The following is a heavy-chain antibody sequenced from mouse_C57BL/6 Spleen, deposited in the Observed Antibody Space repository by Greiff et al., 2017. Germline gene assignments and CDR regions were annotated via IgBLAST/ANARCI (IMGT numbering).Heavy chain of an antibody. CDR1: GFTFSSYA. CDR2: ISDGGSYT. D-gene: IGHD1-1*01. V-gene: IGHV5-4*01. CDR3: ARGRYYGSSWYFDV. Sequence: VQLKESGGGLVKPGGSLKLSCAASGFTFSSYAMSWVRQTPEKRLEWVATISDGGSYTYYPDNVKGRFTISRDNAKNNLYLQMSHLKSEDTAMYYCARGRYYGSSWYFDVWGTGTTVTVSS. J-gene: IGHJ1*03.